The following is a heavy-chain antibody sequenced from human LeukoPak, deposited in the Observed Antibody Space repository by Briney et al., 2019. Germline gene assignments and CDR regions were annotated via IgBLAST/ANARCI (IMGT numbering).Heavy chain of an antibody. CDR2: INPNSGGT. J-gene: IGHJ6*02. V-gene: IGHV1-2*02. D-gene: IGHD2-2*01. Sequence: ASVKVSCKASGYTFTGYYMQWVRQAPGQGLEWMGWINPNSGGTNYAQKFQGMVTMTRDTSISTAYMELSRLRSDDTAVYYCARFGFLHCSSTSCYEYYYYYGMDVWGQGTTVTVSS. CDR3: ARFGFLHCSSTSCYEYYYYYGMDV. CDR1: GYTFTGYY.